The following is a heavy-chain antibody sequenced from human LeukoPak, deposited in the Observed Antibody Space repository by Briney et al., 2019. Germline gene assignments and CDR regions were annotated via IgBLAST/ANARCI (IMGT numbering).Heavy chain of an antibody. Sequence: SETLSLTCAVYGGSFSGYYWSWIRQPPGKGLEWIGEINHSGSTNYNPSLKSRVTISVDTSKNQFSLKLSSVTAADTAVYYCAREGSSYYDYVWGSYRYFDYWGQGTLVTASS. J-gene: IGHJ4*02. CDR2: INHSGST. D-gene: IGHD3-16*02. CDR1: GGSFSGYY. V-gene: IGHV4-34*01. CDR3: AREGSSYYDYVWGSYRYFDY.